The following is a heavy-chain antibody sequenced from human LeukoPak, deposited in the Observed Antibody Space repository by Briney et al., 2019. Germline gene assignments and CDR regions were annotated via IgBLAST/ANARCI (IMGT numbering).Heavy chain of an antibody. CDR3: ARMIVATISSLFSGNGGFDP. CDR2: INPNSGAT. CDR1: GYTFTGYY. V-gene: IGHV1-2*02. D-gene: IGHD5-12*01. Sequence: GASVKVSCKASGYTFTGYYMHWVRQAPGQGLEWMGWINPNSGATNYAQKFQGRVTMTRDTSIYTAYMELRSLRSDDTAVYYCARMIVATISSLFSGNGGFDPWGQGTLVTVSS. J-gene: IGHJ5*02.